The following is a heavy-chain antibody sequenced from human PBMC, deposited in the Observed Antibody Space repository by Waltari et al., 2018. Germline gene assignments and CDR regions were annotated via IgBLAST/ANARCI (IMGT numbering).Heavy chain of an antibody. Sequence: QVQLQQWGAGLLKPSETLSLTCAVYGGSFSGYYWSWIRQPPGKGLEWIGEINHSGSTNYNPSLKSRVTISVDTSKNQFSLKLSSVTAADTAVYYCARVVLRFSRVHFDYWGQGTLVTVSS. CDR1: GGSFSGYY. D-gene: IGHD3-3*01. CDR2: INHSGST. J-gene: IGHJ4*02. V-gene: IGHV4-34*01. CDR3: ARVVLRFSRVHFDY.